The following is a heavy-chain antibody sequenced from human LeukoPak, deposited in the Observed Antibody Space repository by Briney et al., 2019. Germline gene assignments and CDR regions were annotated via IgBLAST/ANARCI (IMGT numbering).Heavy chain of an antibody. D-gene: IGHD5-12*01. Sequence: GGSLRLSCAAAGFTFSSYGMNWVRQAPGKGLEWVSHISLSGSTIYYADSVKGRFTISRDNAKNSLYLQMNSLRAEDTAVYYCARSMRSGYVFDSWGQGTLVTVSS. CDR3: ARSMRSGYVFDS. V-gene: IGHV3-48*03. CDR2: ISLSGSTI. CDR1: GFTFSSYG. J-gene: IGHJ4*02.